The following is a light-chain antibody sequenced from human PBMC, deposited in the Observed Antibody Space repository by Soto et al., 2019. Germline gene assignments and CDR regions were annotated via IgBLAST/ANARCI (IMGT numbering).Light chain of an antibody. CDR1: SNDVGNHNY. Sequence: QSALTQPDSVSGSPGQSITISCTGTSNDVGNHNYVSWYQHFSGKAPKLVIYDVSYRPSGVSNRFSGSKSGNTASLTISGLQTEDEADYYGSSDTNTITNVCGTGTKVTVL. J-gene: IGLJ1*01. V-gene: IGLV2-14*03. CDR3: SSDTNTITNV. CDR2: DVS.